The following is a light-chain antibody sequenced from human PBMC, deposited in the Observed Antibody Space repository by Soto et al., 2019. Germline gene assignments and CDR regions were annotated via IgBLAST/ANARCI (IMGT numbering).Light chain of an antibody. J-gene: IGKJ1*01. CDR2: GAS. Sequence: EIVLTQSPVTLSLSPGERVTLSCRAGQSLSSSYLAWYQQRPGQAPRLLIFGASSRATGIPDRFSGSGSGTDFTLTISRLEPEDIAVYYCLQYESSLWTFGQGTKVDIK. CDR3: LQYESSLWT. CDR1: QSLSSSY. V-gene: IGKV3-20*01.